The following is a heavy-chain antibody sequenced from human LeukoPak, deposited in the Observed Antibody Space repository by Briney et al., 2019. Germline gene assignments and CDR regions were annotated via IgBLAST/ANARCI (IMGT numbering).Heavy chain of an antibody. D-gene: IGHD3-3*01. Sequence: ASVKVSCKASGYTFTSYDINWVRQATGQGLEWMGWMNPNSGNTGYAQKFQGRVTITRNTSISTACMELSSLRSEDTAVYYCARGGTIFGVAEYYYYYYMDVWGKGTTVTVSS. J-gene: IGHJ6*03. CDR3: ARGGTIFGVAEYYYYYYMDV. V-gene: IGHV1-8*03. CDR2: MNPNSGNT. CDR1: GYTFTSYD.